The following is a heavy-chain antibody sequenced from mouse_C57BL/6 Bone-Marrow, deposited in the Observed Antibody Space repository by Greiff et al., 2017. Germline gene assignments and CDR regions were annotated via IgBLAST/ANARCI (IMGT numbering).Heavy chain of an antibody. CDR1: GFTFSDYG. CDR3: ARVSNFDAMDY. J-gene: IGHJ4*01. D-gene: IGHD4-1*01. Sequence: EVKVVESGGGLVKPGGSLKLSCAASGFTFSDYGMHWVRQAPEKGLEWVAYISSGSSTIYYADTVKGRFTISRNNAKNTLLLQMTSLRSEDTAMYYCARVSNFDAMDYWGQGTSVTVSS. CDR2: ISSGSSTI. V-gene: IGHV5-17*01.